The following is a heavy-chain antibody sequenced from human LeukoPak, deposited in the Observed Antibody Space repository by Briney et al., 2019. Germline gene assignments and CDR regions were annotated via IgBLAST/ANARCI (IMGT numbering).Heavy chain of an antibody. J-gene: IGHJ3*02. CDR3: ARGYFDSSGYSNTFDI. CDR1: GASISSSY. CDR2: IHYSGRT. D-gene: IGHD3-22*01. Sequence: SETLSLTCIVSGASISSSYWSWTRQPPGKRLEWIGYIHYSGRTNYNPSLESRVTISVDTSMNHFSLRLSSVTAADTAFYYCARGYFDSSGYSNTFDIWGQGTMVTVSS. V-gene: IGHV4-59*01.